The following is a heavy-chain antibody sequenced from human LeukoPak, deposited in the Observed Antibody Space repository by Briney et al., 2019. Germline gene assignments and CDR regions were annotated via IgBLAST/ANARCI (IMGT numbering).Heavy chain of an antibody. V-gene: IGHV3-48*03. CDR3: ARDYSGWSLDP. CDR2: ISDGGKTK. Sequence: GRSLRLSCAASGFTFNDYAMHWVRQAPGKGLEWVSYISDGGKTKYYADSVKGRFTISRDNAKNSLYLQMNSLRAEDTAVYYCARDYSGWSLDPWGQGTLVTVSS. D-gene: IGHD5-12*01. J-gene: IGHJ5*02. CDR1: GFTFNDYA.